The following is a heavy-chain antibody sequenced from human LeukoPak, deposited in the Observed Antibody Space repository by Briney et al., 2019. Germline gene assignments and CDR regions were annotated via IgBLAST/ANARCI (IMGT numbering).Heavy chain of an antibody. CDR1: GGSISSYY. J-gene: IGHJ4*02. CDR2: IYYSGST. CDR3: ARDLALYRRIVGATTRDY. D-gene: IGHD1-26*01. V-gene: IGHV4-59*01. Sequence: SETLSLTCTVSGGSISSYYWSWIRQPPGKGLEWIGYIYYSGSTNYNPSLKSRVTISVDTSKNQFSLKLSSVTAADTAVYYCARDLALYRRIVGATTRDYWGQGTLVSVSS.